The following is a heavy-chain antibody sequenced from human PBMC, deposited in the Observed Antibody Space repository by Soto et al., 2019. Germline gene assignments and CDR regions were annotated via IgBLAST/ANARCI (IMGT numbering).Heavy chain of an antibody. J-gene: IGHJ6*02. V-gene: IGHV1-8*01. Sequence: ASVKVSCKASGYTFTSYDINWVRQATGQGLEWMGWMNPNSGNTGYAQKFPGRVTMTRNTSISTAYMELSSLRSEDTAVYYCARGRVEELRYYYGMDVWGQGTMVTVSS. CDR1: GYTFTSYD. CDR3: ARGRVEELRYYYGMDV. CDR2: MNPNSGNT. D-gene: IGHD1-26*01.